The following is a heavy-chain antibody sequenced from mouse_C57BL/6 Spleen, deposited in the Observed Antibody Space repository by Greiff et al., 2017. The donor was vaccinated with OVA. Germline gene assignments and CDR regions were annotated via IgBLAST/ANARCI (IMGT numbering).Heavy chain of an antibody. V-gene: IGHV5-17*01. CDR2: ISSGSSTI. Sequence: EVMLVESGGGLVKPGGSLKLSCAASGFTFSDYGMHWVRQAPEKGLEWVAYISSGSSTIYYADTVKGRFPISRDNAKNTLFLQMTSLRSEDTAMYYCARNYDYDVDYAMDYWGQGTSVTVSS. CDR1: GFTFSDYG. CDR3: ARNYDYDVDYAMDY. J-gene: IGHJ4*01. D-gene: IGHD2-4*01.